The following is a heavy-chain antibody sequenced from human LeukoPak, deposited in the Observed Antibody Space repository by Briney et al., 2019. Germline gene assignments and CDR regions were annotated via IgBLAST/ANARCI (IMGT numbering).Heavy chain of an antibody. CDR2: ISYDGSNK. V-gene: IGHV3-30*18. J-gene: IGHJ6*02. CDR1: RFTFCCYG. Sequence: GGSVRLLCAASRFTFCCYGMHWLRQAPGKGLEGVAVISYDGSNKYYADSVKGRFTISRDNSKNTLYLQMNSLRAEDTAVYYCAKAVVVPAAIHGMDVWGQGATVTVSS. CDR3: AKAVVVPAAIHGMDV. D-gene: IGHD2-2*01.